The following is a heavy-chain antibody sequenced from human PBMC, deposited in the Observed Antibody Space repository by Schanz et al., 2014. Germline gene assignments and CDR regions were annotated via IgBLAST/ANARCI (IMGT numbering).Heavy chain of an antibody. Sequence: GQLAESGGGLVQPGGSLRLSCAASGFTFSSYGMHWVRQAPGKGLEWVAAMSYDGSIKYYGDSVKGRFTISRDNSKNTLYLQMSSLRAEDTDIYDCAQLSSSGRLAGYFDYWGQGALVTVSA. J-gene: IGHJ4*02. CDR3: AQLSSSGRLAGYFDY. V-gene: IGHV3-33*01. CDR1: GFTFSSYG. D-gene: IGHD6-19*01. CDR2: MSYDGSIK.